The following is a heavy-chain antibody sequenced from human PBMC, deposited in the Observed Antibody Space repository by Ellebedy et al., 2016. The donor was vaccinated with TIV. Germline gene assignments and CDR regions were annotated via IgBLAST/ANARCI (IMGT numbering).Heavy chain of an antibody. CDR2: IYYSGST. J-gene: IGHJ5*02. CDR3: ARWTTVTRWFDP. Sequence: MPSETLSLTCTVSGGSISSGGYYWSWIRQHPGKGLGWIGYIYYSGSTYYNPSLKSRVTISVDTSKNQFSLKLNSVTAADTAVYYFARWTTVTRWFDPWGQGTLVTVSS. D-gene: IGHD4-17*01. V-gene: IGHV4-31*03. CDR1: GGSISSGGYY.